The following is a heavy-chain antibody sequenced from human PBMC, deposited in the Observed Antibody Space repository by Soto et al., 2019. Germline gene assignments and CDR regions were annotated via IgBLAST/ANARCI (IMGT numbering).Heavy chain of an antibody. D-gene: IGHD3-22*01. CDR2: INAGNANT. CDR3: ARPPPYYYDGSGYALNI. V-gene: IGHV1-3*01. CDR1: GYTFTKYA. J-gene: IGHJ3*02. Sequence: ASVKVSCKASGYTFTKYAMSWVRQAPGQRLEWVGWINAGNANTKYSQKFQGRVTITRDTSASTVYMELTSLRSEDTAVYYCARPPPYYYDGSGYALNIWGQGTMVTVSS.